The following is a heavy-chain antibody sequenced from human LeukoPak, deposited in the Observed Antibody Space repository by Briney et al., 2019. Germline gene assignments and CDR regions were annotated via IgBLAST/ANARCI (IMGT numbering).Heavy chain of an antibody. Sequence: SETLSLTCAVSGGSISSNNWWGWVRQPPGKGLEWIGEIYHSGSPNYNPSLKSRVTISVDKSRNHFSLNLSSVTAADTAVYYCARDQGYEVDPWGQGTLVTVSS. CDR1: GGSISSNNW. CDR3: ARDQGYEVDP. D-gene: IGHD5-12*01. V-gene: IGHV4-4*02. CDR2: IYHSGSP. J-gene: IGHJ5*02.